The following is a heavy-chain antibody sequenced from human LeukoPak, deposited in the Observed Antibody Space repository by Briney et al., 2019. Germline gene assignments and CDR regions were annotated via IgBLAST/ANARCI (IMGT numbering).Heavy chain of an antibody. CDR3: AREPIGSGYPGRGAFDI. Sequence: PSETLSLTCTVSGGSIRSGDYYWSWIRQHPGKGLEWIGYIYHSGSTYYNPSLRSRVSISVDTSKNQFSLKLSSVTAADTAVYYCAREPIGSGYPGRGAFDIWGQGTMVTVSS. D-gene: IGHD3-3*01. J-gene: IGHJ3*02. CDR1: GGSIRSGDYY. CDR2: IYHSGST. V-gene: IGHV4-31*03.